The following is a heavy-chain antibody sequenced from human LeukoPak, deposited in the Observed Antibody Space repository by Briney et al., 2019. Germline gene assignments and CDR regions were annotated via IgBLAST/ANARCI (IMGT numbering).Heavy chain of an antibody. Sequence: SETLSLTCTVSGGSISSGSYYWSWIRQPAGKGLEWIGRIYTSGSTNYNPSLKSRVTISVDTSKNQFSLKLSSVTVADTAVYYCARESRDYVWGSYRPDAFDIWGQGTMVTVSS. J-gene: IGHJ3*02. CDR2: IYTSGST. CDR1: GGSISSGSYY. D-gene: IGHD3-16*02. CDR3: ARESRDYVWGSYRPDAFDI. V-gene: IGHV4-61*02.